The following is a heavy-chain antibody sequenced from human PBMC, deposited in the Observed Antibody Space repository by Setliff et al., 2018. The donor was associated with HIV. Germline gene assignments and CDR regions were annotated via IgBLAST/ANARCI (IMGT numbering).Heavy chain of an antibody. CDR3: ARGATITYYFDY. D-gene: IGHD5-12*01. Sequence: ASVKVSCKASGGTFSSYSISWVRQAPGQGLEWMGRILPIFGTRDYAQKFQGRVTITADKSTSTAYMELSSLRSEDTAVYYCARGATITYYFDYWGQGTLVTVSS. CDR1: GGTFSSYS. CDR2: ILPIFGTR. J-gene: IGHJ4*02. V-gene: IGHV1-69*06.